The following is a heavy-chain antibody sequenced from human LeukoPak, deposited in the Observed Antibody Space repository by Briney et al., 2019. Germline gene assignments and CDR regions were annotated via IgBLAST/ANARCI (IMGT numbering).Heavy chain of an antibody. D-gene: IGHD3-16*01. V-gene: IGHV3-9*01. Sequence: GRSLRLSCAASGFTFDDYAMHWVRQAPGKGLEWVSGISWISGNIGYADSVKGRFTISRDNAKNSLYLQMNSLRAEDSAWYYCGKDIGWGSYYDKSVLLLLTGAGMDVWGQGTTVTVSS. CDR2: ISWISGNI. CDR3: GKDIGWGSYYDKSVLLLLTGAGMDV. CDR1: GFTFDDYA. J-gene: IGHJ6*02.